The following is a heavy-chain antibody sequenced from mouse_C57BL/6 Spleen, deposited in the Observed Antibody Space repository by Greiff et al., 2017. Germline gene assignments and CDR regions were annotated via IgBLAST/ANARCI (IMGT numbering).Heavy chain of an antibody. Sequence: QVQLQQPGAELVRPGSSVKLSCKASGYTFTSYWMHWVKQRPIQGLEWIGNIDPSDSETHYNQKFKDKATLTVDKSSSTAYMQLSSLTSEDSAVYYSARLGGYDGYYAHYFDYWGQGTTLTVSS. V-gene: IGHV1-52*01. J-gene: IGHJ2*01. CDR3: ARLGGYDGYYAHYFDY. CDR1: GYTFTSYW. D-gene: IGHD2-3*01. CDR2: IDPSDSET.